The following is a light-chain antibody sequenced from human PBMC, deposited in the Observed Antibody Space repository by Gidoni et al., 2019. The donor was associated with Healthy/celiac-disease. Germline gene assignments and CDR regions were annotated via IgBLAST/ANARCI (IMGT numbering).Light chain of an antibody. Sequence: SYELTQPPSVSVSPGQTARITCSGDALPKKYDYLYQQKSGQAPVLVIYEDSKRPTGIPERFSGSSSVTMATLTISGAQVEDEADYYCYSTDSTLGVFGGGTKLTVL. CDR1: ALPKKY. CDR3: YSTDSTLGV. J-gene: IGLJ2*01. CDR2: EDS. V-gene: IGLV3-10*01.